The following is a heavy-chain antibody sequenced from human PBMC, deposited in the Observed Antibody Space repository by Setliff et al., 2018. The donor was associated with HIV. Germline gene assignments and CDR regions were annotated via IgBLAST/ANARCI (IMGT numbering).Heavy chain of an antibody. CDR3: ARGGRWWGPNNPSPYFYHMDL. CDR1: GGIGTYA. CDR2: SIPNYSVE. V-gene: IGHV1-69*10. J-gene: IGHJ6*04. Sequence: SVMVSCKASGGIGTYAISWVRQAPGQGLEWMGGSIPNYSVETQKFRDRVSIYVDQSRRTAYMELRNLRFDDTALYFCARGGRWWGPNNPSPYFYHMDLWGSGTSVTVSS. D-gene: IGHD2-15*01.